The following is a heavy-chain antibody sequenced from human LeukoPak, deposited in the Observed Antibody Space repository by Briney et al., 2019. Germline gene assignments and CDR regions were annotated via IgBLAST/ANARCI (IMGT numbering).Heavy chain of an antibody. J-gene: IGHJ4*02. CDR2: ISWNSGSI. V-gene: IGHV3-9*01. CDR3: AKDMGPRGYSPVDY. Sequence: PGGSLRLSCVASGFTFDDYAMHWVRQAPGKGLEWVSGISWNSGSIGYADSVKGRFTISRDNAKNSLYLQMNSLRAEDTALYYCAKDMGPRGYSPVDYWGQGTLVTVSS. CDR1: GFTFDDYA. D-gene: IGHD5-18*01.